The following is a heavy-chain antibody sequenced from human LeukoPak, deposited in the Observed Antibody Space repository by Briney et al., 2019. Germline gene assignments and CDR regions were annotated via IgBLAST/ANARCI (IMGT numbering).Heavy chain of an antibody. V-gene: IGHV4-4*07. J-gene: IGHJ6*02. Sequence: SETLSLTCTVSGGSISSYYWTWIRQPAGKGLEWIGRIYTTGSTNYNPSLNSRVTMSVDTSKNQFSLKLSSVTAADTAVYYCARGNRESRGYSYGLSGMDVWGQGTTVTLSS. CDR1: GGSISSYY. CDR3: ARGNRESRGYSYGLSGMDV. CDR2: IYTTGST. D-gene: IGHD5-18*01.